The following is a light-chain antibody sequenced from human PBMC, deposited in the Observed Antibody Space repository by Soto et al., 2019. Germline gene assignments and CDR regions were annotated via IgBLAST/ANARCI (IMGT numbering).Light chain of an antibody. J-gene: IGLJ2*01. Sequence: QSALTQPPSVSGAPGQRVTISCTGSSSNIGAGYDVHWYQQLPGTAPKLLIYGNSNRPSGVPDRFSGSKSGTSASLAITGLQAEDEADYHCQSYDSSLSGRYVVFGGGTKLTVL. CDR2: GNS. CDR3: QSYDSSLSGRYVV. CDR1: SSNIGAGYD. V-gene: IGLV1-40*01.